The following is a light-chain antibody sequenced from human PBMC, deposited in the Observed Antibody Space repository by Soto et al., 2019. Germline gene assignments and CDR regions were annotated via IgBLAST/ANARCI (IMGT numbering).Light chain of an antibody. V-gene: IGKV1-5*01. CDR1: QSISNR. CDR3: QQYNSYSWT. CDR2: DAS. J-gene: IGKJ1*01. Sequence: DIQMTQSPSTLSASVADGVTITCRASQSISNRLAWYQQRPGKAPKYLIYDASTLDSGAPSRFSGSGSGTEFTLSISSLQPDDFATYYCQQYNSYSWTFGQGTKVDIK.